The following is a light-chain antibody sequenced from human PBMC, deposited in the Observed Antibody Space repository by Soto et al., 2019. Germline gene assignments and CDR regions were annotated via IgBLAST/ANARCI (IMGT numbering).Light chain of an antibody. CDR1: QSVSSSY. Sequence: EIVMTQSPDTLYVSPGEGATLSCRASQSVSSSYLAWYQQKPGQAPRLLIYGASSRATGVPDRFSGKGSGTDFTLTITRLEPEDFTLYYCQQYGDSPITFGQGTRLEIK. CDR2: GAS. CDR3: QQYGDSPIT. V-gene: IGKV3-20*01. J-gene: IGKJ5*01.